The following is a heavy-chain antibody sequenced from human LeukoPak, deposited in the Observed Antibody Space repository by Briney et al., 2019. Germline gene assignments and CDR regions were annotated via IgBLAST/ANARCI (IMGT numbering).Heavy chain of an antibody. CDR1: GGTFSSYA. J-gene: IGHJ4*02. CDR2: IIPIFGTA. D-gene: IGHD5-12*01. CDR3: ARVTSVGRGYSGYESFDY. Sequence: SVKVSCKASGGTFSSYAISWVRQAPGQGLEWMGGIIPIFGTANYAQKFQGRVTITADESTSTAYMELSSLRSEDTAVYYCARVTSVGRGYSGYESFDYWGQGTLVTVSS. V-gene: IGHV1-69*01.